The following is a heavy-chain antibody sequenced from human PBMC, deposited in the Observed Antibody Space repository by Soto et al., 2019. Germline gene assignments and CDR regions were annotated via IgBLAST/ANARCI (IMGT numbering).Heavy chain of an antibody. CDR2: IWFDGSNE. J-gene: IGHJ4*03. Sequence: GGSLRLSCAASGFTISSFDMHWVRQAPGKGLEWVAVIWFDGSNEYYVDSVDGRFTISRDNSKNTLYLEMNSLRVEDTAVYYCARGRLLEWLLSPIFDYWGQGTTVTVSS. D-gene: IGHD3-3*01. CDR3: ARGRLLEWLLSPIFDY. V-gene: IGHV3-33*01. CDR1: GFTISSFD.